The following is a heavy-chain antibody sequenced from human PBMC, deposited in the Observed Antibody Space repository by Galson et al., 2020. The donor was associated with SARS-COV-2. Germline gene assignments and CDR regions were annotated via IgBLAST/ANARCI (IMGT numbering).Heavy chain of an antibody. CDR1: GGSISSYS. Sequence: SETLSLTCTVSGGSISSYSWSWIRQPPGKGLEWIGYIYYRGSTNYNPSLKSRVTISVDTSKNQFSLKLSSVTAADTAVYYCAGHHKGWLQFSAFDIWGQGTMVTVSS. J-gene: IGHJ3*02. CDR3: AGHHKGWLQFSAFDI. CDR2: IYYRGST. D-gene: IGHD5-12*01. V-gene: IGHV4-59*01.